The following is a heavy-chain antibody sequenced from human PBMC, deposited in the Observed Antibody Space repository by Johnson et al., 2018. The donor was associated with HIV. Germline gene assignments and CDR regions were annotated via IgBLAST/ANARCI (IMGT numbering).Heavy chain of an antibody. CDR1: GFTFDDYG. D-gene: IGHD1-26*01. CDR2: ISSSGSTI. J-gene: IGHJ3*01. V-gene: IGHV3-20*04. Sequence: VQLVESGGGVVRPGGSLRLSCAASGFTFDDYGMSWVRQAPGTGLEWVSFISSSGSTIYYSDSVKGRFTISRDNAKNSLYLQMNSLRAEDTAFYYCARGSYDGDAFDLWGQWTMVTVSS. CDR3: ARGSYDGDAFDL.